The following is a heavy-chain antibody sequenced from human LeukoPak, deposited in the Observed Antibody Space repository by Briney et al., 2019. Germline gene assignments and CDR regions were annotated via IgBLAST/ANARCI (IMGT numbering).Heavy chain of an antibody. CDR3: ARDQGGDYCGNLDPIPSDY. Sequence: SVKVSCKASGGTFSSYAISWVRQAPGQGLEWIGRIIPILGIANYAQKFQGRVTITADKSTSTASMELSSLRSEDTAVYYCARDQGGDYCGNLDPIPSDYWGQGTLVTVSS. V-gene: IGHV1-69*04. CDR1: GGTFSSYA. CDR2: IIPILGIA. D-gene: IGHD4-23*01. J-gene: IGHJ4*02.